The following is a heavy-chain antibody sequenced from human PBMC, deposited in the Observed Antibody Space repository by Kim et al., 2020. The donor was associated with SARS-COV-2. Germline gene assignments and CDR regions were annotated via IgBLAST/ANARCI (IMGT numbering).Heavy chain of an antibody. Sequence: SETLSLTCTVSGGSISSYYWSWIRQPPGKGLEWIGYIYYSGSTNYNPSLKSRVTISVDTSKNQFSLKLSSVTAADTAVYYCASNLGIAVAGTAFDIWGQGTMVTVSS. J-gene: IGHJ3*02. V-gene: IGHV4-59*01. D-gene: IGHD6-19*01. CDR2: IYYSGST. CDR1: GGSISSYY. CDR3: ASNLGIAVAGTAFDI.